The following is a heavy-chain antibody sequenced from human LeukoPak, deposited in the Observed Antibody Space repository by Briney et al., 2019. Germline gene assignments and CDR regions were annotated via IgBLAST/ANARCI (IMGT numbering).Heavy chain of an antibody. CDR3: ARVKRCYYFDY. Sequence: SETLSLTCAVYGGSFSGYYWSWIRQPPGKGLEWIGEINHSGSTNYNPSLKSRVTISVDASKNQFSLKLSSVTAADTAVYYCARVKRCYYFDYWGQGTLVTVSS. J-gene: IGHJ4*02. D-gene: IGHD3-10*02. CDR1: GGSFSGYY. CDR2: INHSGST. V-gene: IGHV4-34*01.